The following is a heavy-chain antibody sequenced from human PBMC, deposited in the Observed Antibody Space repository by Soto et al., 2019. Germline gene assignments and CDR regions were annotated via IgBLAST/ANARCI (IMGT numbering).Heavy chain of an antibody. CDR3: ARGGIYDYVWGSYPPWDY. V-gene: IGHV1-2*04. CDR2: INPNSGGT. Sequence: GASVKVSCKASGYTFTGYYMHWVRQAPGQGLEWMGWINPNSGGTNYAQKFQGWVTMTRDTSISTAYMELSRLRSDDTAVYYCARGGIYDYVWGSYPPWDYWGQGTLVTVSS. D-gene: IGHD3-16*02. J-gene: IGHJ4*02. CDR1: GYTFTGYY.